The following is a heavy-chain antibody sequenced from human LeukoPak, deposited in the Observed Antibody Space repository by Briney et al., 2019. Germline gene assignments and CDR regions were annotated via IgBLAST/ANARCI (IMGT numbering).Heavy chain of an antibody. D-gene: IGHD5-24*01. CDR1: GFTFGDYA. Sequence: GGSLRLSCTASGFTFGDYAMSWFRQAPGKGLEWVSAISGSGGSTYYADSVKGRFTISRDNSKNTLYLQMNSLRAEDTAVYYCAKGGIGWLQFVLWGQGTLVTVSS. V-gene: IGHV3-23*01. CDR2: ISGSGGST. J-gene: IGHJ4*02. CDR3: AKGGIGWLQFVL.